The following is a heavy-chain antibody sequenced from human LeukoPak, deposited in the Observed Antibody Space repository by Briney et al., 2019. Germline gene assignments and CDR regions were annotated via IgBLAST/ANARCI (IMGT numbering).Heavy chain of an antibody. CDR2: IYHGGSS. V-gene: IGHV4-38-2*02. CDR3: ARLPGDFWSAYYADS. J-gene: IGHJ4*02. D-gene: IGHD3-3*01. Sequence: SETLSLTCTVSGYSITSGCFWGWIRQPPGKGLELIGTIYHGGSSYSHPSLQSRVTISVDTSKNQFSLKLISMTAADTAVYYCARLPGDFWSAYYADSWGQGTLVTVSS. CDR1: GYSITSGCF.